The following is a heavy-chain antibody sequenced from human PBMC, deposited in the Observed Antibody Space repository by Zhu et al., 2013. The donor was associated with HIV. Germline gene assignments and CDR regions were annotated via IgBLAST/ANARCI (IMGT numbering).Heavy chain of an antibody. V-gene: IGHV1-2*02. J-gene: IGHJ5*02. CDR1: GYTFTDYY. CDR3: ARAQVYSSSWYRVMQNNWFDP. D-gene: IGHD6-13*01. CDR2: INPNSGGT. Sequence: QVQLVQSGAEVKKPGASVKVSCKASGYTFTDYYLHWVRQAPGHGLEWMGWINPNSGGTNYAQKFQGRVTMTRDTSISTAYMELSRLRSDDTAVYYCARAQVYSSSWYRVMQNNWFDPWGQGTLVTVSS.